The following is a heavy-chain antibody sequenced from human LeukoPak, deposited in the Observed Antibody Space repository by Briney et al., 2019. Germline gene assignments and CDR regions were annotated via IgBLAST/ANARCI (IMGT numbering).Heavy chain of an antibody. Sequence: GASVKVSCKASGYTFTSYYMHWVRQAPGQGLEWMGIINPSGGSTSYAQKFQGRVTMTRDTSTSTVYMELSSLRSEDTAVYYCARGDCGDYYYYGMDVWGQGTTVTVSS. CDR1: GYTFTSYY. CDR3: ARGDCGDYYYYGMDV. V-gene: IGHV1-46*01. J-gene: IGHJ6*02. D-gene: IGHD4-17*01. CDR2: INPSGGST.